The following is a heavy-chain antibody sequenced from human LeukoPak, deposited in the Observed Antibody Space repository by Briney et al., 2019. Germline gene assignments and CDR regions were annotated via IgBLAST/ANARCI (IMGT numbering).Heavy chain of an antibody. J-gene: IGHJ6*02. CDR1: GDIVSSTRAA. V-gene: IGHV6-1*01. Sequence: SQTLSLTCAISGDIVSSTRAAWNWIRQSPWKGLEWLGRTTYSSRWYNDYAVSVKSRITINPDTSKNQFSLQLNSVTPEDTAVYYCARDRIQLWLRRYYYYGMDVWGQGTTVTVSS. CDR2: TTYSSRWYN. D-gene: IGHD5-18*01. CDR3: ARDRIQLWLRRYYYYGMDV.